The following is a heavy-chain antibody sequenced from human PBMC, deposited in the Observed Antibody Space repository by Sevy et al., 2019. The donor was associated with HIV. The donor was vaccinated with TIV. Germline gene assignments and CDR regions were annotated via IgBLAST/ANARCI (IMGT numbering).Heavy chain of an antibody. Sequence: SETLSLTCAVSGYSISSGYYWGWIRQPPGKGLEWIGSIYHSGSTYYNPSLKSRVTISVDTSKNQFSLKLSSVTTADTAVYYCARDYYDSSGYAFDIWGQGTMVTVSS. D-gene: IGHD3-22*01. CDR1: GYSISSGYY. J-gene: IGHJ3*02. V-gene: IGHV4-38-2*02. CDR3: ARDYYDSSGYAFDI. CDR2: IYHSGST.